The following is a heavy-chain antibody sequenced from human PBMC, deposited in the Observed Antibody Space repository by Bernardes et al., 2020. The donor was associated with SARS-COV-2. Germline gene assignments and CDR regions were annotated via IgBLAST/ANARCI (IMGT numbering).Heavy chain of an antibody. J-gene: IGHJ6*02. D-gene: IGHD3-9*01. Sequence: GGSLRLSCAASGFTFSSYWMSWVRQAPGKGLEWVANIKQDGSEKYYVDSVKGRFTISRDNAKNSLYLQMNSLRAEDTAVYYCARDQRYVDWLFLTDSYYYYGMDVWGQGTTVTVSS. V-gene: IGHV3-7*01. CDR1: GFTFSSYW. CDR3: ARDQRYVDWLFLTDSYYYYGMDV. CDR2: IKQDGSEK.